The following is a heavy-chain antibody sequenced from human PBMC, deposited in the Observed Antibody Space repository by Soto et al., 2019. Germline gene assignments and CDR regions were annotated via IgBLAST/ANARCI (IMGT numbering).Heavy chain of an antibody. CDR3: ARSYFENDAFDV. Sequence: PGGSLRLSCAASGFTFSSYGMHWVRQAPGKGLEWVAVIWYDGSNKYYADSVKGRFTISRDNSKNTLYLQMNSLRAEDTAVYYCARSYFENDAFDVWGQGTLVTVSS. D-gene: IGHD2-8*01. V-gene: IGHV3-33*01. J-gene: IGHJ3*01. CDR1: GFTFSSYG. CDR2: IWYDGSNK.